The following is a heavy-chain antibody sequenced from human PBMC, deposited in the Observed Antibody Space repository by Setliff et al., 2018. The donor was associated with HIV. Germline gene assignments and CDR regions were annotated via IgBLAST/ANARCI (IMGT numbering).Heavy chain of an antibody. CDR2: ISAYNGYT. CDR3: ARFIAVAGRFDY. J-gene: IGHJ4*02. D-gene: IGHD6-19*01. CDR1: GYTFTSYG. Sequence: PSVKVSCKASGYTFTSYGITWVRQAPGQGLEWMGWISAYNGYTNYAQKLQGRVTMTTDTSTSTAYMELRSLRSDDTAVYYCARFIAVAGRFDYWGQGTLVTVS. V-gene: IGHV1-18*01.